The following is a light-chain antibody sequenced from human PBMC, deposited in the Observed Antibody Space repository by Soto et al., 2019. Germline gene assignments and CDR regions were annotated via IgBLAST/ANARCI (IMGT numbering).Light chain of an antibody. V-gene: IGKV3-15*01. CDR3: QQYNSWPPYT. Sequence: EIVMTQSPATLTVSPGERVTLSCRASQSVNTNEAWYQQKVGQAPRLLIYGASTRATAIPARFNGSGSGTEFTLTISSIQSEDFTTYYCQQYNSWPPYTFGQGTKLEIK. CDR2: GAS. J-gene: IGKJ2*01. CDR1: QSVNTN.